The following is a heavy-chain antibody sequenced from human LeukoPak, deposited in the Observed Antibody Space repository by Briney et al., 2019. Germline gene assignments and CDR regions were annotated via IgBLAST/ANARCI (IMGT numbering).Heavy chain of an antibody. V-gene: IGHV3-21*01. J-gene: IGHJ4*02. D-gene: IGHD1-7*01. CDR2: ISSSSSYI. CDR1: GFTCRSCS. Sequence: GGSLRLACAAGGFTCRSCSMNWVGQAPGKGLEWVSSISSSSSYIYYADSVKGRFTISRDNAKNSLHLQMNSLRAEDTAVYYCARDGQTGTTVYWGQGTLDTVSS. CDR3: ARDGQTGTTVY.